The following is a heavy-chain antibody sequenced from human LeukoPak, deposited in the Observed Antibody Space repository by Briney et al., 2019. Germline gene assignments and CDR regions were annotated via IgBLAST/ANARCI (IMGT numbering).Heavy chain of an antibody. CDR2: IYYSGST. CDR1: GGSISSSSYS. D-gene: IGHD3-16*01. J-gene: IGHJ4*02. CDR3: ARTHDYVWGSPYYFDY. Sequence: SETLSLTCTVSGGSISSSSYSWGWIRQPPGKGLEWIGSIYYSGSTYYNPSLKSRVTISVDTSKNQFSLKLSSVTAADTAVYYCARTHDYVWGSPYYFDYWGQGTLVTVSS. V-gene: IGHV4-39*01.